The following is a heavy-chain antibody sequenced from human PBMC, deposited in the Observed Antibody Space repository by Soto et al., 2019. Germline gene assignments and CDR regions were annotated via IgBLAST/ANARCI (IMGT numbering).Heavy chain of an antibody. Sequence: GGSLRLSCAASGFTFSSYAMSWVRQAPGKGLEWVSAISGSGGSTYYADSVKGRFTISRDNSKNTLYLQMNSLRAEDTAVYYCAKDFFWSGYYNDYYYGMDVWGQGTTVTVSS. D-gene: IGHD3-3*01. J-gene: IGHJ6*02. CDR3: AKDFFWSGYYNDYYYGMDV. V-gene: IGHV3-23*01. CDR1: GFTFSSYA. CDR2: ISGSGGST.